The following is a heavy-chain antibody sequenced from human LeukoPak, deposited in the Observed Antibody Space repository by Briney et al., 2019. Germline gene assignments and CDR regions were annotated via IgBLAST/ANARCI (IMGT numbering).Heavy chain of an antibody. CDR1: GFSFSTYN. CDR2: IRYDGSNQ. J-gene: IGHJ4*02. CDR3: AKDDGGVATGQFGF. D-gene: IGHD5-12*01. V-gene: IGHV3-30*02. Sequence: GGSLRLSCAASGFSFSTYNMNWVRQAPGKGLEWVAFIRYDGSNQFYADSVKGRFTISRDNSKNTLYLHMNTLRDEDTAMYYCAKDDGGVATGQFGFWGQGTLVAVSS.